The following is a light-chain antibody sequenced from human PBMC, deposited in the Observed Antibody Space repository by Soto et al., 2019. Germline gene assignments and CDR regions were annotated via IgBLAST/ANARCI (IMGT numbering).Light chain of an antibody. CDR1: SNDVGSYNV. Sequence: QSALTQPASVSGSPGQSITISCTGISNDVGSYNVVSWYQQHPGKAPKLLIYEGTQRPSGISLRFSASRSGNTASLTISGLQTEDEADYHCCSYAGTYVFGSGTKLTVL. V-gene: IGLV2-23*01. J-gene: IGLJ1*01. CDR3: CSYAGTYV. CDR2: EGT.